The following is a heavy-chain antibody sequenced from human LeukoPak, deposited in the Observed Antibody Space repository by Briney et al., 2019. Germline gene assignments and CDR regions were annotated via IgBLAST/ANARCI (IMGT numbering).Heavy chain of an antibody. CDR1: GFTFSSYS. V-gene: IGHV3-21*01. Sequence: PGGSLRLSCAASGFTFSSYSMNWVRQAPGKGLEWVSSISSSSSYIYYADSVKGRFTISRDNAKNSLYLQMNSLRAEDTAVYYCARDPGSGSSRLFDYWGQGTLVTVSS. CDR3: ARDPGSGSSRLFDY. D-gene: IGHD3-10*01. J-gene: IGHJ4*02. CDR2: ISSSSSYI.